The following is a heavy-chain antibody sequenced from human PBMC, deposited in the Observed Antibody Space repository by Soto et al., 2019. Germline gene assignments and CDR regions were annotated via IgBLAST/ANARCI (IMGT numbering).Heavy chain of an antibody. Sequence: ASVKVSCKASGYTFTGYYMHWVRQAPGQGLEWMGWINPNSGGTNYAQKFQGRVTMTRDTPISTAYMELSRLRSDDTAVYYCARDRVAALGYYYYYGMDVWGQGTTVTVSS. CDR2: INPNSGGT. CDR3: ARDRVAALGYYYYYGMDV. V-gene: IGHV1-2*02. CDR1: GYTFTGYY. J-gene: IGHJ6*02. D-gene: IGHD6-13*01.